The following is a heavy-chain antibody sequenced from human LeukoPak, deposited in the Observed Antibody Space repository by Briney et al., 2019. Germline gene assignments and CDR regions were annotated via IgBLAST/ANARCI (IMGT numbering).Heavy chain of an antibody. V-gene: IGHV3-23*01. D-gene: IGHD1-20*01. CDR3: AQDQGITGTTYLNY. CDR2: ISGSGGST. Sequence: PGGSLRLSCAASGLTFSNYAMSWVRQAPGKGLEWVSAISGSGGSTYYAGSVKGRFTISRDNSKNTLYLQMNSLRAEDTAVYYCAQDQGITGTTYLNYWGQGTLVTVSS. J-gene: IGHJ4*02. CDR1: GLTFSNYA.